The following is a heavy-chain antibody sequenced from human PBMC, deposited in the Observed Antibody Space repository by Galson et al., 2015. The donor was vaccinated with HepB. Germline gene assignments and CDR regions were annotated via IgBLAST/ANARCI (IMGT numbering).Heavy chain of an antibody. CDR1: GFTFSNAW. D-gene: IGHD4-17*01. Sequence: SLRLSCAASGFTFSNAWMNWVRQAPGKGLEWVGRIKSKTDGGTTDCAAPVKGRFTISRDDSKNTLYLQMNSLKTEDTAVYYCTTRKYGDYAIDYWGQGTLVTVSS. V-gene: IGHV3-15*07. CDR3: TTRKYGDYAIDY. J-gene: IGHJ4*02. CDR2: IKSKTDGGTT.